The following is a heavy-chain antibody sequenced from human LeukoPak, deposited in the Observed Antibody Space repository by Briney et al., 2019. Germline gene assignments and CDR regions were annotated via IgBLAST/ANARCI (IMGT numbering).Heavy chain of an antibody. CDR3: ARHIAVAGPNYYYYYMDV. J-gene: IGHJ6*03. CDR2: IYPGDSDT. CDR1: GYSFTSYW. Sequence: HGESLKISCKGSGYSFTSYWIGWVRQMPGKGLEWMGIIYPGDSDTRYSPSFQGQVTISADKSISTAYLQWSSLKASDTAMYYCARHIAVAGPNYYYYYMDVWGKGTTVTVSS. V-gene: IGHV5-51*01. D-gene: IGHD6-19*01.